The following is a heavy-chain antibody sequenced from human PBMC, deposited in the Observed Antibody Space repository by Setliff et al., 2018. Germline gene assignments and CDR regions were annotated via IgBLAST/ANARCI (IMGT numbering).Heavy chain of an antibody. CDR1: AHIFKSYG. J-gene: IGHJ3*01. D-gene: IGHD2-15*01. CDR3: AISTLSICSGGSCPNAFDV. Sequence: GASVKVSCKASAHIFKSYGISWVRQAPGQGLEWMGWISSYNDVTNYAQSFQGRVTMTTDTSKSAAYMDLRGLRSDDTAVYYCAISTLSICSGGSCPNAFDVWGQGTMVTVS. V-gene: IGHV1-18*01. CDR2: ISSYNDVT.